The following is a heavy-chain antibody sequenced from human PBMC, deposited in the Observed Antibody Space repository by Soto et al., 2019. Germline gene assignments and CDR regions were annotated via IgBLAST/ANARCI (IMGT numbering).Heavy chain of an antibody. J-gene: IGHJ5*02. D-gene: IGHD2-21*01. CDR3: AKASDIVAISTAIAQTLDT. CDR2: ISGSGGTS. Sequence: GGSLRLSGAASGFTFSHYSITWVRQGPWKGLEWVSVISGSGGTSYYADSVKGRFTISRGNPKKMLYLQMNSLRGEDTAIYYCAKASDIVAISTAIAQTLDTWGQGTWVAVSS. V-gene: IGHV3-23*01. CDR1: GFTFSHYS.